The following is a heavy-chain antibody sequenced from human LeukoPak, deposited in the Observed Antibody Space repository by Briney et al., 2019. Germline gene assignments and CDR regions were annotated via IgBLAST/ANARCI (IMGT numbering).Heavy chain of an antibody. CDR1: GGSFSGYY. V-gene: IGHV4-34*01. CDR3: ARLTRDGYTTF. J-gene: IGHJ4*02. D-gene: IGHD5-24*01. CDR2: INHSGST. Sequence: SETLSLTCAVYGGSFSGYYWSWIRQPPGKGLEWIGEINHSGSTNYNPSLKSRVTISVVTSKNQFSLKLRSVTAADTAVYYCARLTRDGYTTFWGQGTLVTVSS.